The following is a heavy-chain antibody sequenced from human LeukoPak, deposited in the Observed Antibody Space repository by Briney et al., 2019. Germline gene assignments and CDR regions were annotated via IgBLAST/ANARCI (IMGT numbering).Heavy chain of an antibody. V-gene: IGHV1-46*01. CDR2: INPSGGST. CDR1: GYTFTSYY. D-gene: IGHD2-2*01. CDR3: ARVDTIGSTYY. Sequence: GASVKVSCKASGYTFTSYYMHWVRQAPGQGLEWMGIINPSGGSTSYAQKFQGRVTMTTDTSTSTAYMELRSLRSDDTAVYYCARVDTIGSTYYWGQGTLVTVSS. J-gene: IGHJ4*02.